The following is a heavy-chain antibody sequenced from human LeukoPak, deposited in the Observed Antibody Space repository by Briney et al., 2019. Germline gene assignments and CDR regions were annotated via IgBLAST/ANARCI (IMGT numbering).Heavy chain of an antibody. Sequence: ASVKVSCKASGFTFTSSAMQWVRQARGQRLEWIGWIVVGSGNTNYAQKFQGRVTITTDESTSTAYMELSSLRSEDTAVYYCARAKSGYSFDYWGQGTLVTVSS. J-gene: IGHJ4*02. CDR1: GFTFTSSA. D-gene: IGHD5-18*01. V-gene: IGHV1-58*02. CDR3: ARAKSGYSFDY. CDR2: IVVGSGNT.